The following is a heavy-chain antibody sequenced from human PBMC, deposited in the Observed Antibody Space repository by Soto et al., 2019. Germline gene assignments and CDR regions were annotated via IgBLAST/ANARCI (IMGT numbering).Heavy chain of an antibody. CDR1: GYSFTNYW. CDR3: VRSDGSNWFFDY. J-gene: IGHJ4*02. Sequence: GESLKISCKGSGYSFTNYWIGWVRQMPGKGLEWMGIIYPGDSDTRYSPSFQGQVTISAAKSINTGYLQWSSLKASDTAKYYCVRSDGSNWFFDYWGQGTPVTVSS. CDR2: IYPGDSDT. V-gene: IGHV5-51*01. D-gene: IGHD6-13*01.